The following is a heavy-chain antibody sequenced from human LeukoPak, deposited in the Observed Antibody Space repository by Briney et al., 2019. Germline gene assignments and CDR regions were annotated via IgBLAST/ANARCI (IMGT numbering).Heavy chain of an antibody. CDR2: ISSTSSYI. J-gene: IGHJ4*02. Sequence: KPGGSLRLSCAASGFTFSSYSMNWVRQAPGKGLEWVSSISSTSSYIYYADSVKGRFTISRDNAKNSLYLQMNSLRAEDTAVYYCARETYCGGDCYVQYYFDYWGQGTLVTVSS. CDR1: GFTFSSYS. CDR3: ARETYCGGDCYVQYYFDY. D-gene: IGHD2-21*02. V-gene: IGHV3-21*01.